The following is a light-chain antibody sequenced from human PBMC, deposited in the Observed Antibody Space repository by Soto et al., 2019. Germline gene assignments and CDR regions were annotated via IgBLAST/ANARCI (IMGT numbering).Light chain of an antibody. V-gene: IGKV3-11*01. CDR2: DAS. J-gene: IGKJ4*02. CDR1: QSVSSY. CDR3: QQRSNWPALT. Sequence: EIVLTQSPATLSLSPGERATLSCRASQSVSSYLAWYQQKPGQAPRLLIYDASNSAAGIPARCSGSGCGKDFPLTISSQEPEDSAVYYCQQRSNWPALTFGGGTKVEIK.